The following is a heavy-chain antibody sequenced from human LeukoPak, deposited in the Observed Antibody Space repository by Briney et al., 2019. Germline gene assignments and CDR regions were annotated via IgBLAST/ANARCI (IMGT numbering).Heavy chain of an antibody. CDR3: ARPNSGYSYGSPLDY. CDR1: GGTFSSYA. Sequence: GASVTVSCKASGGTFSSYAISWVRQAPGQGLEWMGGIIPIFGTANYAQKFQGRVTITTDESTSTAYMELSSLRSEDTAVYYCARPNSGYSYGSPLDYWGQGTLVTVSS. J-gene: IGHJ4*02. D-gene: IGHD5-18*01. V-gene: IGHV1-69*05. CDR2: IIPIFGTA.